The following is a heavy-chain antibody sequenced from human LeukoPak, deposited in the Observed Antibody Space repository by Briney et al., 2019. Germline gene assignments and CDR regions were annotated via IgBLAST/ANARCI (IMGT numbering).Heavy chain of an antibody. D-gene: IGHD3-16*01. CDR1: GFSFTNVW. Sequence: GGSLRLSCAVSGFSFTNVWMNWVRQAPGKGLEWVGRIKNKDEGEKTDYAAPVKGRFTISRDDSKATLFLQMNSLKMEDTAIYYCTTGIDYGGGYWGQGTLVSVSS. CDR3: TTGIDYGGGY. V-gene: IGHV3-15*07. J-gene: IGHJ4*02. CDR2: IKNKDEGEKT.